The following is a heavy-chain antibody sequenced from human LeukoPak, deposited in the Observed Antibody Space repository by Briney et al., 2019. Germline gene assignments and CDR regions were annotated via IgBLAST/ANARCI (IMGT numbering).Heavy chain of an antibody. Sequence: SVKVSCKASGDSFSSFGFNWVRQAPGQGLEWMGRITPIFGSAHYPRRFQGRVTITADESTTTVYMELSILRSEDTALYYCARGQRLDGNWFFDLWGQGTVVTVSS. J-gene: IGHJ4*02. CDR3: ARGQRLDGNWFFDL. D-gene: IGHD1-1*01. CDR1: GDSFSSFG. V-gene: IGHV1-69*13. CDR2: ITPIFGSA.